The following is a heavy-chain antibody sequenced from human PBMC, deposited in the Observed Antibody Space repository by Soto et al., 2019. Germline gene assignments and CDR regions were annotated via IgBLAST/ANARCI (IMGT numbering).Heavy chain of an antibody. CDR3: ARGASSWSPYYYGMDV. Sequence: GESLKISCKGSGYSFTSYWIGWVRQMPGKGLEWMGIIYPGDSDTRYSPSFQGQVTISADKSISTAYLQGSSLKASDTAMYYCARGASSWSPYYYGMDVWGQGTTVTAP. CDR1: GYSFTSYW. V-gene: IGHV5-51*01. D-gene: IGHD6-13*01. CDR2: IYPGDSDT. J-gene: IGHJ6*02.